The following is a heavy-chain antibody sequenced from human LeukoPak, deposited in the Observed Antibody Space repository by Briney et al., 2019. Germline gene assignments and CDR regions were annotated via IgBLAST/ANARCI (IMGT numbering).Heavy chain of an antibody. CDR1: GGSIISYY. J-gene: IGHJ3*02. CDR2: NYYRGST. D-gene: IGHD6-6*01. Sequence: AETLSLTCTVSGGSIISYYWSWLRQPPGEGLEGIGCNYYRGSTTYNPSLESRVTISADTSKNKFSLKLSAVTAADTAVYYCARDRRTSSTSNYAFDIWGQGTMVTVSS. V-gene: IGHV4-59*01. CDR3: ARDRRTSSTSNYAFDI.